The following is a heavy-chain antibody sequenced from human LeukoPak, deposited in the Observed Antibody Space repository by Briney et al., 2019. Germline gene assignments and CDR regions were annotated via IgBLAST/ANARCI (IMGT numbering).Heavy chain of an antibody. CDR3: AKVDGYNVGY. Sequence: GGSLRLSCAASRFTFSIYGMHWVRQAPGKGLEWVAFIRYDGSNKQYADSVKGRFTISRDNSKNTLYLQMNSLRAEDTAVYYCAKVDGYNVGYWGQGTLVTVSS. V-gene: IGHV3-30*02. CDR1: RFTFSIYG. D-gene: IGHD5-24*01. CDR2: IRYDGSNK. J-gene: IGHJ4*02.